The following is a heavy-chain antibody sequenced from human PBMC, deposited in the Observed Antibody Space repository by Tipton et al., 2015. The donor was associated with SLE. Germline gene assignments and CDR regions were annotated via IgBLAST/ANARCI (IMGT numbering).Heavy chain of an antibody. CDR1: GYTFTSYT. V-gene: IGHV1-18*04. Sequence: QVQLVQSGAEVKKPGASVKVSCKASGYTFTSYTISWVRQAPGQGLEWMGWISAYNGNTNYAQKLQGRVTMTADTSTSTAYMELRSLRSDDTAVYYCARHTRGYCSSTSCSPVDYWGQGTLVTVSS. CDR2: ISAYNGNT. D-gene: IGHD2-2*01. CDR3: ARHTRGYCSSTSCSPVDY. J-gene: IGHJ4*02.